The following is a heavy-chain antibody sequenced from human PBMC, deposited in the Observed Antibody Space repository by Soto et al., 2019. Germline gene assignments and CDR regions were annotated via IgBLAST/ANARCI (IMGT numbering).Heavy chain of an antibody. Sequence: SVKVSCKASGGTFSSYAISWVRQAPGQGLEWMGGIIPIFGTANYAQKFQGRVTITADESTSTAYMELSSLRSEDTAVYYCARDYYDSSGYYAPKNASDIWGQGTMVTVSS. CDR3: ARDYYDSSGYYAPKNASDI. D-gene: IGHD3-22*01. CDR1: GGTFSSYA. J-gene: IGHJ3*02. V-gene: IGHV1-69*13. CDR2: IIPIFGTA.